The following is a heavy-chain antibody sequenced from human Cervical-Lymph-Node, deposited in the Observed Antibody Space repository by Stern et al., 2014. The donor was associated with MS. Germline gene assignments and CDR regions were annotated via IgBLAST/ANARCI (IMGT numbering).Heavy chain of an antibody. CDR2: MSYDGTKK. J-gene: IGHJ4*02. V-gene: IGHV3-30*04. D-gene: IGHD2-21*01. CDR1: GFTFSSYV. Sequence: QVQLVESGGGVVQPGRSLRLSCAASGFTFSSYVMHWVRQAPGKGLEWVALMSYDGTKKSYADSLKGRFTISRDNSKNTLYLHMNSLRAEDTAVYYCARDLWWSWGQGTLVTVSS. CDR3: ARDLWWS.